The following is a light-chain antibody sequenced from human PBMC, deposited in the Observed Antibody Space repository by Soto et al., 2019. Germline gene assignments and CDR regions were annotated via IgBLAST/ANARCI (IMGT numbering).Light chain of an antibody. CDR3: TSYTSSSTYV. J-gene: IGLJ1*01. Sequence: QSALTQPASVSGSPGQSITISCTGTSSDVGGYKYVSWYQQHPGKSPKLMIYDVSNRPSGXSNRFSGSKSGNTASLTISGLQAEDEADYYCTSYTSSSTYVFGTGTKLTVL. CDR1: SSDVGGYKY. CDR2: DVS. V-gene: IGLV2-14*01.